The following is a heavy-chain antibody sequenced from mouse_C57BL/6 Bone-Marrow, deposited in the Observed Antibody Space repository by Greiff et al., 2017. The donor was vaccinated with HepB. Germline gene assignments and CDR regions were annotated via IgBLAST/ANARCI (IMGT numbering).Heavy chain of an antibody. Sequence: DVQLVESGEGLVKPGGSLKLSCAASGFTFSSYAMSWVRQTPEKRLEWFAYISSGGDYIYYADTVKGRFTISKDIARNTLYLQMSSLKSEDTAMYYGTRGGLWFAYWGQGTLVTVSA. CDR3: TRGGLWFAY. V-gene: IGHV5-9-1*02. CDR2: ISSGGDYI. J-gene: IGHJ3*01. CDR1: GFTFSSYA.